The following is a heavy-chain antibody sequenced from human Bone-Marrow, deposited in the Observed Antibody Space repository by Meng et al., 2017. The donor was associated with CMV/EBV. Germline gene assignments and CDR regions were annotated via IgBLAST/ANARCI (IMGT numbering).Heavy chain of an antibody. J-gene: IGHJ4*02. CDR1: GDSVSSNSAA. D-gene: IGHD2-2*02. CDR3: ARGPRGGYCSSTSCHSFDY. CDR2: TYYRSKWYN. V-gene: IGHV6-1*01. Sequence: SETLSLTCAISGDSVSSNSAAWNWIRQSPSRGLEWLGRTYYRSKWYNDYAVSVKSRITINPDTSKNQFSLQLNSVTPEDTAVYYCARGPRGGYCSSTSCHSFDYWGQGTLVTVSS.